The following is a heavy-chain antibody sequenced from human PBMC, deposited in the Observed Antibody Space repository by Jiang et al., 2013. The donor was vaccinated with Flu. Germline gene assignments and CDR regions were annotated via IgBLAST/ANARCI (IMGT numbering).Heavy chain of an antibody. CDR2: IYYSGST. J-gene: IGHJ4*02. D-gene: IGHD3-22*01. V-gene: IGHV4-59*01. Sequence: GSGLVKPSETLSLTCTVSGGSISSYYWSWIRQPPGKGLEWIGYIYYSGSTNYNPSLKSRVTISVDTSKNQFSLKLSSVTAADTAVYYCAXDVRGYDSSGYYYVYFDYVGQGTLVTVSS. CDR3: AXDVRGYDSSGYYYVYFDY. CDR1: GGSISSYY.